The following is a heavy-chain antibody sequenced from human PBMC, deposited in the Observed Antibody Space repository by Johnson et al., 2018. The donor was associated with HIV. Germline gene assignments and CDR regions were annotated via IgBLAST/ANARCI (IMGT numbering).Heavy chain of an antibody. Sequence: VQLVESGGGVVQPGRSLRLSCAASGFTFSNYGMHWVRQAPGKGLEWVAVMWYDGSNKYYADSVKGRFTISRDSSKNTLYLQMNSLRVEDTAVHYCAKCIWGSSFIDAFDIWGQGTMVTVSS. V-gene: IGHV3-33*06. D-gene: IGHD6-13*01. CDR1: GFTFSNYG. J-gene: IGHJ3*02. CDR2: MWYDGSNK. CDR3: AKCIWGSSFIDAFDI.